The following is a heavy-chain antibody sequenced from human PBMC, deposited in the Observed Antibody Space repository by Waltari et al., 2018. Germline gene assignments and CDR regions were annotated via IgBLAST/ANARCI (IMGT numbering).Heavy chain of an antibody. Sequence: QVQLQQWGAGLLKPSETLSLTCAVYGGSFSGYYWSWIRQPPGKGLEWIGEINHSGSTNYNPSLKSRVTISVDTSKNQFSLKLSSVTAADTAVYYCATLDYGGKNSAFDIWGQGTMVTVSS. CDR3: ATLDYGGKNSAFDI. CDR1: GGSFSGYY. J-gene: IGHJ3*02. V-gene: IGHV4-34*01. D-gene: IGHD4-17*01. CDR2: INHSGST.